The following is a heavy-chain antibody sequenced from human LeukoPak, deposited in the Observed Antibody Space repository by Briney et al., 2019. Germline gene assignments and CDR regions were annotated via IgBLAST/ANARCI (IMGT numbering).Heavy chain of an antibody. CDR1: GGSFSGYY. D-gene: IGHD6-19*01. Sequence: PSETLSLTCAVYGGSFSGYYWSWIRQPPGKGLEWIGYIYYSGSTNYNPSLKSRVTISVDTSKNQFSLKLSSVTAADTAVYYCARVRSGSGWYWAWYFDLWGRGTLVTVSS. CDR2: IYYSGST. V-gene: IGHV4-59*01. CDR3: ARVRSGSGWYWAWYFDL. J-gene: IGHJ2*01.